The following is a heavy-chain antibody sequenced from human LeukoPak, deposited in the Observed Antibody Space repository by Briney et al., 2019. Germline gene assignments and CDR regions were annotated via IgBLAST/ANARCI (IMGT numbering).Heavy chain of an antibody. D-gene: IGHD6-13*01. CDR2: IYYSGST. J-gene: IGHJ3*02. CDR1: GVSISSGGYY. V-gene: IGHV4-31*03. CDR3: ARATSSRAFDI. Sequence: SETLSLTCTVSGVSISSGGYYWSWIRQHPGKGLEWIGYIYYSGSTYYNPSLKSRVTISVDTSKNQFSLKLSSVTAADTAVYYCARATSSRAFDIWGQGTMVTVSS.